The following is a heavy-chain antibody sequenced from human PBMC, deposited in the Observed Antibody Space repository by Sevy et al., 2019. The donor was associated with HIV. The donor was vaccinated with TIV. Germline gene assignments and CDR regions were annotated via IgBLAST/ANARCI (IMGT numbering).Heavy chain of an antibody. CDR3: VRDLGGCGGASYPA. CDR2: IKQTGNEI. Sequence: GGSLRLSCAASGFTFSNYWMGWVRQAPGKGLEWVANIKQTGNEIHYVDSVKGRFTISRDNARNSLNLQMNGLRDEDTAVYYCVRDLGGCGGASYPAWGQGTLVTVSS. V-gene: IGHV3-7*01. D-gene: IGHD2-21*02. CDR1: GFTFSNYW. J-gene: IGHJ5*02.